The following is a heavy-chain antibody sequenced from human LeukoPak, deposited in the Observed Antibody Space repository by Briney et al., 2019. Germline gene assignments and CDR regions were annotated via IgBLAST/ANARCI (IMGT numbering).Heavy chain of an antibody. CDR2: INSDGSTT. D-gene: IGHD5-24*01. V-gene: IGHV3-74*01. CDR1: GFTFSSYE. CDR3: ARSRDGYNYIGDY. Sequence: PGGSLRLSCAASGFTFSSYEMNWVRQAPGKGLVWVSRINSDGSTTSYADSVKGRFTISRDNAKNTLYLQMNSLRAEDTAVYYCARSRDGYNYIGDYWGQGTLVTVSS. J-gene: IGHJ4*02.